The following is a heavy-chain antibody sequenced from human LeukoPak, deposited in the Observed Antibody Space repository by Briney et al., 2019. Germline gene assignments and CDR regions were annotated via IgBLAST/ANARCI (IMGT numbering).Heavy chain of an antibody. V-gene: IGHV1-24*01. J-gene: IGHJ4*02. CDR3: ATVGSRDSSVPFDY. Sequence: ASLTVSCTVSGYTLTELSMHWVRQAPGEGVEWRGGFDPEDGETIYAQKFQGRVTMTEDTSTDTAYMELSRVRSEDTAVYYCATVGSRDSSVPFDYWGQGTLVTVSS. CDR1: GYTLTELS. CDR2: FDPEDGET. D-gene: IGHD3-22*01.